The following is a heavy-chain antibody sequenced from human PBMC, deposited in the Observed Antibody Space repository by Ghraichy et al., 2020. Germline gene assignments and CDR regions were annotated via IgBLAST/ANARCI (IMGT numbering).Heavy chain of an antibody. Sequence: GGSLRLSCAASGFTVSTNYMSWVRQAPGKGLEWVSVIFSGGTTYYADSVKGRFTISRDHSKNTLYLQMNSLRVEDTAVYYCARDGGLQTNWFELTYWGQGTLVTVSS. CDR3: ARDGGLQTNWFELTY. D-gene: IGHD1-1*01. V-gene: IGHV3-53*01. CDR2: IFSGGTT. CDR1: GFTVSTNY. J-gene: IGHJ4*02.